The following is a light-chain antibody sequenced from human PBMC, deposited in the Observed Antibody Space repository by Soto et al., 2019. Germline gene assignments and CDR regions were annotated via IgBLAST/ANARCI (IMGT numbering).Light chain of an antibody. CDR1: QSISSY. CDR2: AAS. Sequence: DIQMTQSPSSLSASVGDRVTITCRASQSISSYLNWYQQKPGKAPELLIYAASSLQSGVPSRFSGSGSGTDFTLTISSLQPEDFATYYCQQSYSTPYTFGQGTKVDI. J-gene: IGKJ2*01. CDR3: QQSYSTPYT. V-gene: IGKV1-39*01.